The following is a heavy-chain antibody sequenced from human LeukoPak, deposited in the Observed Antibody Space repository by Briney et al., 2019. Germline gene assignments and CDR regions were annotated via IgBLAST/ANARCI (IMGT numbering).Heavy chain of an antibody. CDR3: ARAEYYFDY. CDR1: GGSISSYY. CDR2: IYYSGST. J-gene: IGHJ4*02. Sequence: SETLSLTCTVSGGSISSYYWSWIRQPPGKGLEWIGYIYYSGSTNYNPSLKSRVTISVDTSKNQFSLKLSSVTAADAAVYYCARAEYYFDYWGQGTLVTVSS. V-gene: IGHV4-59*01.